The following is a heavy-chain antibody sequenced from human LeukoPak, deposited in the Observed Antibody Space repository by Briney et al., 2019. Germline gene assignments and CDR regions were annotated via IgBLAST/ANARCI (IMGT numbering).Heavy chain of an antibody. CDR3: ARDRDGGFAFDI. CDR2: MLLNGGRT. D-gene: IGHD5-24*01. J-gene: IGHJ3*02. CDR1: GHIFQLYV. V-gene: IGHV3-64*01. Sequence: GGSLSLLCAVSGHIFQLYVMQWVRQAPGKGLVYVSAMLLNGGRTFYANSVRGRFAISRHVYKNTLYLQMGSQSVEDRGVYYCARDRDGGFAFDIWGQRTMVTVSS.